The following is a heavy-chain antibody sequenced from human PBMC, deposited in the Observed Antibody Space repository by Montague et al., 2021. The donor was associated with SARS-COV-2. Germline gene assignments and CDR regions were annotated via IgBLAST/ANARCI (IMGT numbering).Heavy chain of an antibody. D-gene: IGHD1-1*01. Sequence: SETLSLTCTVSGGSISGYHWTWIRQSPGEGLEWIGRINTGGSTKYNPSLKSRVTISIDTSKNQFSLKLTSVTAADTAVYYCASGAPGYWGQGTLVTVSS. J-gene: IGHJ4*02. CDR3: ASGAPGY. CDR2: INTGGST. CDR1: GGSISGYH. V-gene: IGHV4-34*01.